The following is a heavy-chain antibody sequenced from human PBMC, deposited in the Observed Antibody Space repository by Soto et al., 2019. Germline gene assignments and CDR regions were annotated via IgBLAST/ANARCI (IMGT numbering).Heavy chain of an antibody. Sequence: GVLRLSCATSGFMFRNYAMNWVRQAPGKGLEWVSFFSANADGTFYADSVKGRFSISRDNSKNILYLQMNNLRVEDTAIYYCSKGRLSFDFWGPGTLVTVSS. CDR2: FSANADGT. CDR1: GFMFRNYA. V-gene: IGHV3-23*01. CDR3: SKGRLSFDF. J-gene: IGHJ4*02.